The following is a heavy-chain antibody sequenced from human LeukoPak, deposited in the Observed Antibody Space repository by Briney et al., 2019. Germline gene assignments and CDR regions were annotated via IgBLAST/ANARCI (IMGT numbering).Heavy chain of an antibody. J-gene: IGHJ4*02. CDR3: ARARADPGSGGGDCLFDY. CDR2: INHSGST. V-gene: IGHV4-34*01. CDR1: GGSSSGYY. D-gene: IGHD2-21*02. Sequence: PSETLSLTCAVYGGSSSGYYWSWIRQPPGKGLEWIGEINHSGSTNYNPSLKSRVTISVDTSKNQFSLKLSSVTAADTAVYYCARARADPGSGGGDCLFDYWGQGTLVTVSS.